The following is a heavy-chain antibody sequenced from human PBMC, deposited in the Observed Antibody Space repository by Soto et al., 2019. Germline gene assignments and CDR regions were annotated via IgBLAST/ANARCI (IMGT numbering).Heavy chain of an antibody. J-gene: IGHJ4*02. CDR2: IYAGGNT. V-gene: IGHV3-53*01. Sequence: PGGSLRLSCAASGFSVTSNYMTWVRQAPGKGLECVSVIYAGGNTYYPGSVKGRFTISSDNSKNTLFLQMNNLRAEDTAVYYCARVTTFYDILASSYALNYFDYWGQGTRVTVYS. CDR1: GFSVTSNY. D-gene: IGHD3-9*01. CDR3: ARVTTFYDILASSYALNYFDY.